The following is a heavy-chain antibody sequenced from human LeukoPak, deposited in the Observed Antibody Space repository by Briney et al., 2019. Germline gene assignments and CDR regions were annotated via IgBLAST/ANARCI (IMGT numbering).Heavy chain of an antibody. CDR3: AKAPTYYYDSSGYYFDY. D-gene: IGHD3-22*01. CDR1: GFTFSSYA. V-gene: IGHV3-23*01. J-gene: IGHJ4*02. CDR2: ISGSGGST. Sequence: GGSPRLSCAASGFTFSSYAMSWVRQAPGKGLEWVSAISGSGGSTYYADSVKDRFTISRDNSKNTLYLQMNSLRAEDTAVYYCAKAPTYYYDSSGYYFDYWGQGTLVTVSS.